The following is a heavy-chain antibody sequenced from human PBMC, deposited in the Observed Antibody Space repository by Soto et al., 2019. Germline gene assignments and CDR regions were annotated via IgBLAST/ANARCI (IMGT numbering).Heavy chain of an antibody. V-gene: IGHV1-69*01. Sequence: QVQLVQSGAEVKKPGSSVKVSCKASGGTFSSYGISWVRQAPGQGLEWMGGIIPACRKANYAHKFQGRVTITADESTSTAYMELSSLRSEDTAVYFCARDRGIAAAGSGGNWLDPWGQGTLVTVSS. D-gene: IGHD6-13*01. CDR3: ARDRGIAAAGSGGNWLDP. CDR2: IIPACRKA. CDR1: GGTFSSYG. J-gene: IGHJ5*02.